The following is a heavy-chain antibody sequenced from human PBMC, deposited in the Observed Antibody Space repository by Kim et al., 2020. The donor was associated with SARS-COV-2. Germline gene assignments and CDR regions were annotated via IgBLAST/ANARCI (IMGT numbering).Heavy chain of an antibody. CDR3: VRGFGMDV. Sequence: GGSLRLSCAASGFTFNSHLMHWVRQVAGKGLVWVSRVTSDGSGTNYADPVKGRFTISRDNAKNTVYLQMNSLRAEDTAIYYCVRGFGMDVWGQGTTVTVSS. CDR1: GFTFNSHL. V-gene: IGHV3-74*01. J-gene: IGHJ6*02. CDR2: VTSDGSGT.